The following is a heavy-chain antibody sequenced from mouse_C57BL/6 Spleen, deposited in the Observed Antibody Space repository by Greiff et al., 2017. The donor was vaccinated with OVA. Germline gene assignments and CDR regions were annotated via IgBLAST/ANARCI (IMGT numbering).Heavy chain of an antibody. J-gene: IGHJ4*01. Sequence: VQLQQPGAELVKPGASVKMSCKASGYTFTSYWITWVKQRPGQGLEWIGDIYPGSGSTNYNEKFKSKATLTVDTSSSTAYMQLSSLTSEDSAVYYCALIYYGYDRAMDYGGQGTSVTVSS. V-gene: IGHV1-55*01. CDR2: IYPGSGST. CDR1: GYTFTSYW. CDR3: ALIYYGYDRAMDY. D-gene: IGHD2-2*01.